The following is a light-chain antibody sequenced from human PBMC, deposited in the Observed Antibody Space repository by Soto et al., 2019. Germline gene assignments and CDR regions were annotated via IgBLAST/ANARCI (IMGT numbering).Light chain of an antibody. CDR3: SSHAVNYNFV. Sequence: QSVLTQPPSASGPPGQSVTISCTGTSSDIGDSNRVSWYQQHPGKAPELMIYEVTKRPLGVPDRFSGSKSGDTASLTVSGLQAEDEADYYCSSHAVNYNFVFGGGTKVTVL. CDR2: EVT. J-gene: IGLJ2*01. V-gene: IGLV2-8*01. CDR1: SSDIGDSNR.